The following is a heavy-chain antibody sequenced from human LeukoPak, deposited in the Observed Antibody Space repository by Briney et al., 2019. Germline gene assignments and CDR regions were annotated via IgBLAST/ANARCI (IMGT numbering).Heavy chain of an antibody. CDR1: GFTFSSYA. V-gene: IGHV3-30*01. CDR2: ISYDGSNK. D-gene: IGHD4-17*01. Sequence: GGSLRLSCAASGFTFSSYAMHWVRQAPGKGLEWVAVISYDGSNKYYADSVKGRFTLSRDNSKNTLYLQMNSLRAEDTAVYYCARETVGYFDYWGQGTLVTVSS. J-gene: IGHJ4*02. CDR3: ARETVGYFDY.